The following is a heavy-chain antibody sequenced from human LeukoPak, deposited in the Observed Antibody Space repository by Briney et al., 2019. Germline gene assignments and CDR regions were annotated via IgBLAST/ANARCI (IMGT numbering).Heavy chain of an antibody. V-gene: IGHV3-7*01. CDR1: GFAFRNYL. J-gene: IGHJ4*02. CDR2: INQDGSVK. CDR3: TRDFVF. D-gene: IGHD3-3*01. Sequence: GGSLRLSCAASGFAFRNYLMDWVRQAPGKGLEGVGDINQDGSVKHYVDSVRRRFTISRDNARNSVDLQRNALRVEDTAVYYCTRDFVFWGQGTLVTASS.